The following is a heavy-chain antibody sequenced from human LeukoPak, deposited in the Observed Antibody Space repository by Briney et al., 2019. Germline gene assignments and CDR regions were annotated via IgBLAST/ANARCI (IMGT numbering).Heavy chain of an antibody. CDR3: ARVVYYGGCAGPMFQY. CDR1: GGSISRYY. Sequence: SGTLSLTCTVSGGSISRYYWSWIRQPPGKGLEWIGYIYYSGSTNYNPSLKSRVTISVDTSKNQFSLRLSSVTAADTAVYYCARVVYYGGCAGPMFQYWGQGTLVTVSS. CDR2: IYYSGST. V-gene: IGHV4-59*08. J-gene: IGHJ4*02. D-gene: IGHD3-3*01.